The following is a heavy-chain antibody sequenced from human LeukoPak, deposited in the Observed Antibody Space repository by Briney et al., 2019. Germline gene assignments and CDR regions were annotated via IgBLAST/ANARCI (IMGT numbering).Heavy chain of an antibody. Sequence: GGSLRLSCAASGFTVTYNYMTWVRQAPGKGLEWVANIKQDGGEKFYVDSVKGRFTISRDNAKNSLYLQMNSLRAEDTAVYYCAREDHSNYNYWGQGTLVIVSS. CDR2: IKQDGGEK. J-gene: IGHJ4*02. CDR1: GFTVTYNY. CDR3: AREDHSNYNY. D-gene: IGHD4-11*01. V-gene: IGHV3-7*01.